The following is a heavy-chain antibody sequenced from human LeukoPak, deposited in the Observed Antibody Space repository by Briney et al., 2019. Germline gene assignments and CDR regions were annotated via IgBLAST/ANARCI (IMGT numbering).Heavy chain of an antibody. CDR2: ISSSSSYI. Sequence: PGGSLRLPCAASGFTFSSYSMNWVRQAPGKGLEWVSSISSSSSYIYYADSVKGRFTISRGNAKNSLYLQMNSLRAEDTAVYYCARGLRGSGPLDYWGQGTLVTVSS. CDR3: ARGLRGSGPLDY. D-gene: IGHD3-10*01. J-gene: IGHJ4*02. CDR1: GFTFSSYS. V-gene: IGHV3-21*01.